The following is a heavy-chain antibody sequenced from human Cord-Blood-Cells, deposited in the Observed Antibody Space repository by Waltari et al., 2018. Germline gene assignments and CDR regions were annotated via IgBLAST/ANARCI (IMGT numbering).Heavy chain of an antibody. D-gene: IGHD1-7*01. J-gene: IGHJ4*02. V-gene: IGHV6-1*01. Sequence: QVQLQQSGPGLVKHSQTLSPTCAISGDSVSTNSAAWNGIRKPPSKGLEWLGRTYYRSKWYNDYAVSVKSRITINPDTSKNQFSLQLNSVTPEDTAVYYCARELTGTTPNLDYWGQGTLVTVSS. CDR2: TYYRSKWYN. CDR3: ARELTGTTPNLDY. CDR1: GDSVSTNSAA.